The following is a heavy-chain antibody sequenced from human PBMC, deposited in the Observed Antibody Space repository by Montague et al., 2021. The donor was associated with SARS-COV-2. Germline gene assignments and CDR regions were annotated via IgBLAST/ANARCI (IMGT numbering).Heavy chain of an antibody. CDR3: ARDLTTVTTNYFDY. Sequence: SLRLSCAASGFTFSSYSMNWVRQAPGKGLEWVSSISSSSSYIYYADSVKGRFTISRDNAENSLYLQMNSLRAEDTAVYYCARDLTTVTTNYFDYWGQGTLVTVPS. J-gene: IGHJ4*02. CDR1: GFTFSSYS. V-gene: IGHV3-21*01. D-gene: IGHD4-17*01. CDR2: ISSSSSYI.